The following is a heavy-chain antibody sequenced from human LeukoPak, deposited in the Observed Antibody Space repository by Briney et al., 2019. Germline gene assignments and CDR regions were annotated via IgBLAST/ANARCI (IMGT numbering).Heavy chain of an antibody. V-gene: IGHV3-23*01. J-gene: IGHJ4*02. D-gene: IGHD6-13*01. Sequence: GGSLRLSCAASEFTFRAYALTWVRQAPGKGLEWVSSISGTGDDTYYADSVKGRFTISRDNSKDTLFLLMSSLRAEDTAVYYCAKWAGDVTHANAWYGSLDHWGLGTPVTVPS. CDR3: AKWAGDVTHANAWYGSLDH. CDR1: EFTFRAYA. CDR2: ISGTGDDT.